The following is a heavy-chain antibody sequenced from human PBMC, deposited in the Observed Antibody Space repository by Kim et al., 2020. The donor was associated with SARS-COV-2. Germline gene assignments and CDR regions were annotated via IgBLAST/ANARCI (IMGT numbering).Heavy chain of an antibody. CDR3: ARLRSYGPEIYFDY. Sequence: SETLSLTCTVSGGSISSSSYYWGWIRQPPGKGLEWIGSIYYSGSTYYNPSLKSRVTISVDTSKNQFSLKLSSVTAADTAVYYCARLRSYGPEIYFDYWGQGTLVTVSS. D-gene: IGHD5-18*01. CDR2: IYYSGST. J-gene: IGHJ4*02. CDR1: GGSISSSSYY. V-gene: IGHV4-39*01.